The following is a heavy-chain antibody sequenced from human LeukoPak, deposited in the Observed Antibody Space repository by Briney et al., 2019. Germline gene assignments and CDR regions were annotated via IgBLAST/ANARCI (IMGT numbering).Heavy chain of an antibody. Sequence: SETLSLTCTVSGGSISSYYWSWIRQPPGKGLEWIGYIYYSGSTNYNPSLKSRVTMSVDTSKNQFSLKLSSVTAADTAVYYCARAVVVPAAIGQAYYYYMDVWGKGTTVTVSS. J-gene: IGHJ6*03. CDR1: GGSISSYY. CDR2: IYYSGST. V-gene: IGHV4-59*12. D-gene: IGHD2-2*02. CDR3: ARAVVVPAAIGQAYYYYMDV.